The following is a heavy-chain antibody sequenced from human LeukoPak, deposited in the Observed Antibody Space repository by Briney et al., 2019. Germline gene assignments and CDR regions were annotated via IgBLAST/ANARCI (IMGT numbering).Heavy chain of an antibody. D-gene: IGHD3-16*01. CDR3: AKTRPRNRITFGGVENWFDP. CDR1: GFTFSSYG. CDR2: ISYDGSNR. V-gene: IGHV3-30*18. J-gene: IGHJ5*02. Sequence: GGSLRLSCAASGFTFSSYGMHWVRQAPGKGLEWVAVISYDGSNRYYADSVKGRFTISRDTSKNTLYLQMNSLRAEDTAVYYCAKTRPRNRITFGGVENWFDPWGQGTLVTVSS.